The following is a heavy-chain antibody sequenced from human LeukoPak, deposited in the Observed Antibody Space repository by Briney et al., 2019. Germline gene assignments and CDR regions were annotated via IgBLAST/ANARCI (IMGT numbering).Heavy chain of an antibody. CDR2: IYSGGST. Sequence: PGGSLRLSCAASGFTVSSNYMSWVRQAPGKGLEWVSVIYSGGSTYYADSVKGRFTISRDNSKNTLYLQMDSLRAEDTAVYYCARERLLWFGETGAFDIWGQGTMVTVSS. CDR1: GFTVSSNY. D-gene: IGHD3-10*01. J-gene: IGHJ3*02. CDR3: ARERLLWFGETGAFDI. V-gene: IGHV3-66*01.